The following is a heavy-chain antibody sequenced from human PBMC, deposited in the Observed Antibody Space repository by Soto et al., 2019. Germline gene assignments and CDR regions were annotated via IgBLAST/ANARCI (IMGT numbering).Heavy chain of an antibody. J-gene: IGHJ6*02. Sequence: GGSLRLSCAASEFSFSDYWMAWVRQAPGKGLEWVANLDQGGGEKHYVDSVKGRFTISRDNSKNTLYLQMNSLRAEDTAVLYCARGGYCSSISCYRYGLDVWGQGTTVTVSS. CDR3: ARGGYCSSISCYRYGLDV. D-gene: IGHD2-2*03. CDR1: EFSFSDYW. V-gene: IGHV3-7*02. CDR2: LDQGGGEK.